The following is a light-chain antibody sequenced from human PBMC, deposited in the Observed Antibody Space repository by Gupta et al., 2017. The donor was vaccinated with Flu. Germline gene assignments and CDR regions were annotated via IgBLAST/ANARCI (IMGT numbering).Light chain of an antibody. CDR1: SSNIGSNT. Sequence: QSVLTQPPSASGTPGQRVTISCSGSSSNIGSNTVNWYQQLPGTAPKILIYSNNQRPSGVPDRFSGSKSGASASLAISGLQSEDEAYYYCAAWDDSLNGRLFGGGTELTVL. CDR2: SNN. CDR3: AAWDDSLNGRL. V-gene: IGLV1-44*01. J-gene: IGLJ3*02.